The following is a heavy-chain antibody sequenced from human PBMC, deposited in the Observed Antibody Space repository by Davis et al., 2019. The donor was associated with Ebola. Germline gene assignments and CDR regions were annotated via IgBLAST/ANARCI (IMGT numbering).Heavy chain of an antibody. CDR1: GGSFSGYY. CDR2: IYHSGST. Sequence: MPSETLSLTCAVYGGSFSGYYWSWIRQPPGKGLEWIGEIYHSGSTNYNPSLKSRVTMSVDTSRNQFSLKLNSVTAADTAVYFCAREVPGAGHLDYWGQGILVTVSS. CDR3: AREVPGAGHLDY. V-gene: IGHV4-34*01. J-gene: IGHJ4*02. D-gene: IGHD6-13*01.